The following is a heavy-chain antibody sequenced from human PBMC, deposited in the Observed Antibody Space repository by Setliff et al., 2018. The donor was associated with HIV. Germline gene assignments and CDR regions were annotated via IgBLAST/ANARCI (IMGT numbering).Heavy chain of an antibody. CDR1: GDSISSSSFY. V-gene: IGHV4-39*01. CDR3: ARTGYSSSWGRFSGYYYYMDV. J-gene: IGHJ6*03. D-gene: IGHD6-13*01. CDR2: IYYSGST. Sequence: SETLSLTCTVSGDSISSSSFYWGWIRQPPGKGLECIGTIYYSGSTHYNPSLKSRVTISVDTSKNQFSLKLTSVTAADTAVYYCARTGYSSSWGRFSGYYYYMDVWGKGTTVTVSS.